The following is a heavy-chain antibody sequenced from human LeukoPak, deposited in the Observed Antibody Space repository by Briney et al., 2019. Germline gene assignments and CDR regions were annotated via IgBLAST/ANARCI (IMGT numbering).Heavy chain of an antibody. J-gene: IGHJ4*02. Sequence: GASVKVSCKASGGTFSSYAISWVRQAPGQGLEWMGGIIPIFGTANYAQKFQGRVTITADESTSTAYMELSSLRSEDTAVYYCARGDYYDSSGYYLPFDYWGQGTLVTVSS. CDR3: ARGDYYDSSGYYLPFDY. CDR2: IIPIFGTA. V-gene: IGHV1-69*13. D-gene: IGHD3-22*01. CDR1: GGTFSSYA.